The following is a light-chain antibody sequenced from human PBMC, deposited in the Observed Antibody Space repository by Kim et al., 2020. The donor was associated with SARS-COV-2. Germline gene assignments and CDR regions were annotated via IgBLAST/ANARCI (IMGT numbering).Light chain of an antibody. J-gene: IGKJ4*01. Sequence: VSPGERAPLSCRASQSVNSHLAWYQQKPGQAPRLLIYGASTRATGIPARFSGSGSGTEFTLTISSLQSEDFAVFYCQQYNSWPLTFGGGTKVDIK. V-gene: IGKV3-15*01. CDR2: GAS. CDR3: QQYNSWPLT. CDR1: QSVNSH.